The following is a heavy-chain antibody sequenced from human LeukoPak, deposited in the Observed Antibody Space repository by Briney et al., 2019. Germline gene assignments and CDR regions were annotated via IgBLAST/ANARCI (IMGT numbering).Heavy chain of an antibody. CDR1: GGSISYHY. Sequence: SETLSLTCTVSGGSISYHYWSWIRQPPGKELEWLGYIYNSGTTRYNPSLTSRVSMTVDTSRNQFSLNLKSVTAADTAVYYCARDSRYSDNSGYYYSHYYMDVWGKGTTVTVSS. V-gene: IGHV4-59*11. CDR2: IYNSGTT. J-gene: IGHJ6*03. D-gene: IGHD3-22*01. CDR3: ARDSRYSDNSGYYYSHYYMDV.